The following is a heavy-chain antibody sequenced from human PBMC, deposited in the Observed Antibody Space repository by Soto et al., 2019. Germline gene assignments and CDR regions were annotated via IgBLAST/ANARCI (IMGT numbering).Heavy chain of an antibody. J-gene: IGHJ6*03. CDR2: ISGSGGST. D-gene: IGHD3-10*01. CDR1: GFTFSSYA. Sequence: EVQLLESGGGLVQPGGSLRLSCAASGFTFSSYAMSWVRQAPGKGLEWVSAISGSGGSTYYADSVKGRFTISRDNSKNSLDLQMNSLRAEDTAVYYCAKGPLWFGTKPILYYYYMDVWGKGTTVTVSS. V-gene: IGHV3-23*01. CDR3: AKGPLWFGTKPILYYYYMDV.